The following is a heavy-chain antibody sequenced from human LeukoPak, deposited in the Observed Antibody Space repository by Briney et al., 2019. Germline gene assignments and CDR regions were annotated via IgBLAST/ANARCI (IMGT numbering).Heavy chain of an antibody. Sequence: ASVKVSCKASGYTFTGYYMHWVRQAPGQGLEWMGWINPNSGGTNYAQKFQGRVTMTRDTSISTAYMELSRLRSDDTAVYYCARGAPLLLWFGELSYYYYYGMDAWGQGTTVTVSS. D-gene: IGHD3-10*01. CDR1: GYTFTGYY. CDR3: ARGAPLLLWFGELSYYYYYGMDA. CDR2: INPNSGGT. V-gene: IGHV1-2*02. J-gene: IGHJ6*02.